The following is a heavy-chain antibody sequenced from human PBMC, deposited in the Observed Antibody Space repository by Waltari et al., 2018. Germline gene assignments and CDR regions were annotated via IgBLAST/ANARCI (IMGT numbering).Heavy chain of an antibody. J-gene: IGHJ5*02. V-gene: IGHV1-69*12. D-gene: IGHD5-12*01. CDR2: ISPIFGTA. CDR3: ARDRGIMATMGTWFDP. Sequence: QVQLVQSGAEVKKPGSSVKVSCKASGGTFSSYAISWVRQAPGQGLEWMGGISPIFGTANYAQKFQGRVTITADESTSTAYMELSSLRSEDTAVYYCARDRGIMATMGTWFDPWGQGTLVTVSS. CDR1: GGTFSSYA.